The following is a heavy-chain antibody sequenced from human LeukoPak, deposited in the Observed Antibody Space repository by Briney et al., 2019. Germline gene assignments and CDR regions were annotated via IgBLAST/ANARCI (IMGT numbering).Heavy chain of an antibody. V-gene: IGHV3-23*01. Sequence: GGSLRLSCAASGFTFSRYAMSWVRQAPGKGLEWVSAMNDRGDSTYYADSVKGRFTISRGNSKNTLYLQMSSLRADDTAVYYCAKPTYYYDSSGSFAYFSYFDYWGQGTLVTVSS. D-gene: IGHD3-22*01. J-gene: IGHJ4*02. CDR2: MNDRGDST. CDR1: GFTFSRYA. CDR3: AKPTYYYDSSGSFAYFSYFDY.